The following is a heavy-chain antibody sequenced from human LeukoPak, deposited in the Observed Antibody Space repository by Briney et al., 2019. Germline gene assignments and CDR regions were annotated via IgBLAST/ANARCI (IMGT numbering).Heavy chain of an antibody. J-gene: IGHJ3*02. CDR1: GGSISGYY. Sequence: SETLSLTCTVSGGSISGYYWSWIRQPAGKGLEWIGRIYTSGSTNYNPSLKSRVTMSVDTSKNQFSLKLSSVTAADTAVYYCARGGYSSCHLVDIWGQGTMVTVSS. V-gene: IGHV4-4*07. CDR2: IYTSGST. CDR3: ARGGYSSCHLVDI. D-gene: IGHD6-19*01.